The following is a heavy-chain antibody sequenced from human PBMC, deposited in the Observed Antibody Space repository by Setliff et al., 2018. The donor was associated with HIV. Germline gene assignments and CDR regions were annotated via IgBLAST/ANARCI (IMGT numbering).Heavy chain of an antibody. CDR3: ARDPGTGYDFWSDYQSRGYYFDH. CDR1: RFAFSTNW. CDR2: IKPDGSEK. J-gene: IGHJ4*02. Sequence: GGSLRLSCAVSRFAFSTNWMSWARQAPGKGLEWVANIKPDGSEKYYVDSVKGRFTISRDNAKNSLYLQMNSLRAEDTAVYYCARDPGTGYDFWSDYQSRGYYFDHWGQGTLVTV. V-gene: IGHV3-7*03. D-gene: IGHD3-3*01.